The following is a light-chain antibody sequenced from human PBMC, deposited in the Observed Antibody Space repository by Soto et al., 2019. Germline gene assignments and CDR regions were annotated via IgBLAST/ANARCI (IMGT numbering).Light chain of an antibody. CDR2: AVS. CDR3: SSYTSSSTF. V-gene: IGLV2-14*01. J-gene: IGLJ1*01. Sequence: QSALTQPASVSGSPGQSITISCTGTSSDVGGYNYVSWYQQNPGKAPKLMIYAVSNRPSGVSNRFSGSKSGNTASLTISGLQDEDEADYYCSSYTSSSTFFGTGTKLTVL. CDR1: SSDVGGYNY.